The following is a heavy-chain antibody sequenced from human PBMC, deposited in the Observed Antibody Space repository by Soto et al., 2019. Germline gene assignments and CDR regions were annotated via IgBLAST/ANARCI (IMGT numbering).Heavy chain of an antibody. J-gene: IGHJ5*02. CDR3: AREPVEAARWFDP. Sequence: QVQLVESGGGVVQPGRSLRLSCAASGFTFSSYAMHWVRQAPGKGLEWVAVISYDGSNKYYADSVKGRFTISRDNTKNTLYLKMNSLRAEDTAVYYWAREPVEAARWFDPWGQGTMVTVSS. CDR2: ISYDGSNK. V-gene: IGHV3-30-3*01. D-gene: IGHD6-6*01. CDR1: GFTFSSYA.